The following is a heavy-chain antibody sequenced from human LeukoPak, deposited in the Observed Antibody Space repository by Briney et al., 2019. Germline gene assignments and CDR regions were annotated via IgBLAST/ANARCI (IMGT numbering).Heavy chain of an antibody. Sequence: SETLSLTCAVYGGSFSGYYWSWIRQPPGKGLEWIGEINHSGSTNYNPSLKSRVTISVDTSKNQFSLKLSSVTAADTAVYYCARLPGRGRGYSSAAAWGQGTLVTVSS. J-gene: IGHJ5*02. V-gene: IGHV4-34*01. CDR2: INHSGST. D-gene: IGHD5-18*01. CDR1: GGSFSGYY. CDR3: ARLPGRGRGYSSAAA.